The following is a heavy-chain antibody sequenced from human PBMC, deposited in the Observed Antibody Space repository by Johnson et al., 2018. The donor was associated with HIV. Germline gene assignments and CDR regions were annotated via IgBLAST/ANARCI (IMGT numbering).Heavy chain of an antibody. CDR1: GFTVISDY. D-gene: IGHD5-24*01. V-gene: IGHV3-66*01. J-gene: IGHJ3*02. CDR3: ARALLSASTIGAFDI. CDR2: IYSGGST. Sequence: VQLVESGGGLVQPGGSLRLSCGVSGFTVISDYMSWVRQAPGKGLEWVLTIYSGGSTYYADSVKGRFTIFRDNGKNMLYLQMNSLRAEDTAVYYCARALLSASTIGAFDIWGQGTMVTVSS.